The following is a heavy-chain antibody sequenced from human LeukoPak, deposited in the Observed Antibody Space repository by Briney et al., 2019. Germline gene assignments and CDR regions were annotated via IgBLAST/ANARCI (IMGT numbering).Heavy chain of an antibody. CDR2: MYYRGST. CDR1: GGSISSSSHY. V-gene: IGHV4-39*07. Sequence: PSETLSLTCTVSGGSISSSSHYWAWIRQPPGKGLEWIGSMYYRGSTYHNPSLKSRVTISVDTSKNQFSLKLSSVTAADTAVYYCATTTIRLGYWGQGTLVTVSS. D-gene: IGHD1-26*01. CDR3: ATTTIRLGY. J-gene: IGHJ4*02.